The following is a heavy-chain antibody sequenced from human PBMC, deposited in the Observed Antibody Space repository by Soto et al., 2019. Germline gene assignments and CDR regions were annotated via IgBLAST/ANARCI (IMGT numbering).Heavy chain of an antibody. V-gene: IGHV4-59*01. Sequence: SETLSLTCTVSGGSISSYYWSWIRQPPGKGLEWIGYIYYSGSTNYNPSLKSRVTISVDTSKNQFSLKLSSVTAADTAVYYCAREGGDYYDSSGYPTYFDYWGQGTLVTVSS. CDR2: IYYSGST. D-gene: IGHD3-22*01. CDR3: AREGGDYYDSSGYPTYFDY. J-gene: IGHJ4*02. CDR1: GGSISSYY.